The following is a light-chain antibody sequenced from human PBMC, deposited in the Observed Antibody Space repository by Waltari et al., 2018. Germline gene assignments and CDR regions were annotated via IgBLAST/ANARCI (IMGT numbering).Light chain of an antibody. CDR1: QDIATS. V-gene: IGKV1-33*01. Sequence: DIQLTQSPSSLSASIGDRLSITCQASQDIATSLNWYQQKPGTAPKLLICDASNLETGVPSRFSGSGSGTHFTITISSLQPEDVGTYYCQHYDNLPLTFGGGTKVEI. CDR2: DAS. CDR3: QHYDNLPLT. J-gene: IGKJ4*01.